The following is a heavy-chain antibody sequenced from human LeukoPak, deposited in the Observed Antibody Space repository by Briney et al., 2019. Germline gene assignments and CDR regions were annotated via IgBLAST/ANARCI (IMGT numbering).Heavy chain of an antibody. J-gene: IGHJ4*02. Sequence: GESLKISCKGSGYSFTSYWIGWVRQMPGKGLEWMGIIYPADSDTRYSPSFQGQVTFSADKSISTAYLQWSSLKASDTAMYYCARRGAVDKAMSDYWGQGTLVTVSS. V-gene: IGHV5-51*01. CDR2: IYPADSDT. D-gene: IGHD5-18*01. CDR1: GYSFTSYW. CDR3: ARRGAVDKAMSDY.